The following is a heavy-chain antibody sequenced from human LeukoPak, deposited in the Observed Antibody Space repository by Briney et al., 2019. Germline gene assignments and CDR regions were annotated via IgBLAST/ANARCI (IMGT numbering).Heavy chain of an antibody. CDR3: TRMSPGVQWELPH. CDR2: IYSGGST. D-gene: IGHD1-26*01. CDR1: GFTVSSNY. V-gene: IGHV3-53*01. Sequence: PGGSLRLSCAASGFTVSSNYMSWVRQAPGKGLEWVSVIYSGGSTYYADSVKGRFTISRDNSKNTLYLQMNSLKTEDTAVYYCTRMSPGVQWELPHWGQGTLVTVSS. J-gene: IGHJ4*02.